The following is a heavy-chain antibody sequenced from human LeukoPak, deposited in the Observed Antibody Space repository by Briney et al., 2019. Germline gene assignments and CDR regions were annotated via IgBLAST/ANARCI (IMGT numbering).Heavy chain of an antibody. CDR3: VRDERSGWYVY. CDR2: IYYSGST. CDR1: GGSISSGGYY. Sequence: PSETLSLTCTVSGGSISSGGYYWSWIRQHPGKGLEWIGYIYYSGSTYYNPSLKSRVTISVDTSKNQFSLKLGSVTAADTAVYYCVRDERSGWYVYWGQGTLVTVSS. V-gene: IGHV4-61*08. D-gene: IGHD6-19*01. J-gene: IGHJ4*02.